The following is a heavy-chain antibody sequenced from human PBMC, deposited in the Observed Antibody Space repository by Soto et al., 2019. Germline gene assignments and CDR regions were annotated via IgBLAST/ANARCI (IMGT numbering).Heavy chain of an antibody. Sequence: ASVKVSCKASGYTFTSYGISWVRQAPGQGLEWMGWISAYNGNTNYAQKLQGRVTMTTDTSTSTAYMELRSLRSDVTAVYFCARDRGVFRFLEWLSDYYYYYGMDVWGQGTTVTVSS. CDR2: ISAYNGNT. CDR3: ARDRGVFRFLEWLSDYYYYYGMDV. V-gene: IGHV1-18*01. J-gene: IGHJ6*02. D-gene: IGHD3-3*01. CDR1: GYTFTSYG.